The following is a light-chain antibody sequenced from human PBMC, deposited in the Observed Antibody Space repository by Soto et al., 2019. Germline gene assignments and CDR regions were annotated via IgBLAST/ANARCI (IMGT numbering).Light chain of an antibody. J-gene: IGLJ2*01. CDR1: SSDVGSYNR. Sequence: QSVLTQPPSVSGSPGQSVTISCTGTSSDVGSYNRVSWYQQPPGTAPKLMIYEVSNRPSGVPDRFSGSKSGNTASLTISGLQAEDEADYYCCSYTYSSTLLFGGGTKLTVL. CDR2: EVS. V-gene: IGLV2-18*02. CDR3: CSYTYSSTLL.